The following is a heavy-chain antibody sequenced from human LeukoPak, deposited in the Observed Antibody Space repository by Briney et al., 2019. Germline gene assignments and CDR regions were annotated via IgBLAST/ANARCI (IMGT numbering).Heavy chain of an antibody. CDR1: GFTFSSFS. V-gene: IGHV3-48*01. CDR3: ARAHPGDYSDFQFDY. D-gene: IGHD4-11*01. J-gene: IGHJ4*02. Sequence: PGGSLRLSCAASGFTFSSFSMNWVRQAPGKGLEWVSYISSTSSTIYYADSVKGRFTISRGNAKNSLYLQMNSLRAEDTAVYYCARAHPGDYSDFQFDYWGQGTLVTVSS. CDR2: ISSTSSTI.